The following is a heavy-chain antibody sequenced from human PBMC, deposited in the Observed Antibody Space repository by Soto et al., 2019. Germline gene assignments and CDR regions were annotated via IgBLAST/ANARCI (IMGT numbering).Heavy chain of an antibody. CDR3: AKELKAVGSRSYYYYYGMDV. Sequence: VQLVESGGGVVQPGRSLRLSCAASGFTFSSYGMHWVRQAPGKGLEWVAVISYDGSNKYYADSVKGRFTISRDNSKNTLYLQMNSLRAEDTAVYYCAKELKAVGSRSYYYYYGMDVWGQGTTVTVSS. CDR1: GFTFSSYG. V-gene: IGHV3-30*18. D-gene: IGHD6-19*01. CDR2: ISYDGSNK. J-gene: IGHJ6*02.